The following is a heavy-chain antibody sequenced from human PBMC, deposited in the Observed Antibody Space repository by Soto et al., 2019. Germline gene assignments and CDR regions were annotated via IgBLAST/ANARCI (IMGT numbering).Heavy chain of an antibody. CDR2: IYYNGST. Sequence: SETLSLTCTVSGGSISSYYWSWIRQPPGKGLEWIGYIYYNGSTNYNPSLKSRVTISVDTSKNQFSLKLSSVTAADTAVYYCARTIDSYGYFHYWGQGTLVTVSS. CDR1: GGSISSYY. J-gene: IGHJ4*02. CDR3: ARTIDSYGYFHY. V-gene: IGHV4-59*08. D-gene: IGHD5-18*01.